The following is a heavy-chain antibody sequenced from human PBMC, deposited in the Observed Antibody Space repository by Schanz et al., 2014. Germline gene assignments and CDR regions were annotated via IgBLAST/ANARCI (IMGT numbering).Heavy chain of an antibody. J-gene: IGHJ4*02. V-gene: IGHV4-61*02. D-gene: IGHD6-13*01. Sequence: QVQLQESGPGLVKPSQTLSLTCTVSGGSISSGSYYWSWIRQPAGKGLEWIGRIYTSGSTNYNPSLQSRVTISLDTSQSQFSLRLTSVSSADTAVYYCARDGEAAAGCDYWGQGTLVTVSS. CDR2: IYTSGST. CDR3: ARDGEAAAGCDY. CDR1: GGSISSGSYY.